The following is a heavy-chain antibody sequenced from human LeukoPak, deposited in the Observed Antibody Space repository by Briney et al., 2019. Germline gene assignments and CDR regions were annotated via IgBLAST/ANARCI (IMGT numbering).Heavy chain of an antibody. Sequence: PGGSLRLSCAASGFTFSSYSMNWVHQAPGKGLEWVSSISSSSSYIYYADSVKGRFTISRDNAKNSLYLQMNSLRAEDTAVYYCARSNPGYSSEVDYSGQGTLVAVSS. CDR3: ARSNPGYSSEVDY. CDR2: ISSSSSYI. J-gene: IGHJ4*02. D-gene: IGHD6-19*01. V-gene: IGHV3-21*01. CDR1: GFTFSSYS.